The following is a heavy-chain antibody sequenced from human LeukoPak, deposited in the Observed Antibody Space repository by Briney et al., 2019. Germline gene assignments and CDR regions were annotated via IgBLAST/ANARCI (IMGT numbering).Heavy chain of an antibody. CDR2: INHSRST. CDR1: GGSFSGYY. J-gene: IGHJ3*02. D-gene: IGHD3-10*01. CDR3: AGGPLGESLGRDAFDI. V-gene: IGHV4-34*01. Sequence: PSETLSLTCAVYGGSFSGYYWSWIRQPPGKGLEWIGEINHSRSTNCNPSLKIRITISVETSKQQFPLKLSPVTAADTAVYYCAGGPLGESLGRDAFDIWGQGTMVTVSS.